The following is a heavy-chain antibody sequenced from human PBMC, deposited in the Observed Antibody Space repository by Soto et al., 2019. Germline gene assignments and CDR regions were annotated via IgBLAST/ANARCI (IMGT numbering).Heavy chain of an antibody. CDR3: ARDARLRYYYDSSGSLDY. CDR2: ISAYNGNT. J-gene: IGHJ4*02. D-gene: IGHD3-22*01. V-gene: IGHV1-18*01. CDR1: GYTFTSYG. Sequence: ASVKVSCKASGYTFTSYGISWVRQAPGQGLEWMGWISAYNGNTNYAQKLQGRVTMTTDTSTSTAYMELRSLRSDDTAVYYCARDARLRYYYDSSGSLDYWGQGTLVTSPQ.